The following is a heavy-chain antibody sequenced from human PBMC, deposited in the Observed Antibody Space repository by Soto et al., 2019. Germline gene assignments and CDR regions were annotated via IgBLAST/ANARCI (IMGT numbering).Heavy chain of an antibody. J-gene: IGHJ6*02. CDR1: GDTFSNFA. Sequence: GASVKVSCKASGDTFSNFAMHWVRQAPGQRLEWMGWINPNSGGTNYAQKFQGWVTMTRDTSISTAYMELSRLRSDDTAVYYCARSLGYQLPYYYYYGMDVWGQGTTVTVSS. CDR2: INPNSGGT. D-gene: IGHD2-2*01. V-gene: IGHV1-2*04. CDR3: ARSLGYQLPYYYYYGMDV.